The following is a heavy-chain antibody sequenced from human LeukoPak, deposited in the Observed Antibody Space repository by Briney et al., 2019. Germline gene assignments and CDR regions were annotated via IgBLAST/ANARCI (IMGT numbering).Heavy chain of an antibody. V-gene: IGHV3-33*01. J-gene: IGHJ4*02. CDR3: ARDLVLAAGTSKY. CDR1: GFTFSTYG. D-gene: IGHD6-13*01. Sequence: AGRFLRLSCAASGFTFSTYGMHWVRQAPGKGLEWVAIIWADGNKKYYADFVKGRFTISRDNSQNVLYLQMNSLRAEDTAVYYCARDLVLAAGTSKYWGQGTLVTVSS. CDR2: IWADGNKK.